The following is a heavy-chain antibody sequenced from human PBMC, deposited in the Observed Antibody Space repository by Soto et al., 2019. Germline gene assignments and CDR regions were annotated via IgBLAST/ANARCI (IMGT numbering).Heavy chain of an antibody. J-gene: IGHJ6*02. CDR3: AGGIAAAGTPYGMDV. V-gene: IGHV1-69*02. D-gene: IGHD6-13*01. CDR2: IIPILGIA. CDR1: GGTFSSYT. Sequence: QVQLVQSGAEVKKPGSSVKVSCKASGGTFSSYTISWVRQAPGQGLEWMGRIIPILGIANYAQKFQGRVTITADKSTRTAYMELSSLRSEDTAVYYCAGGIAAAGTPYGMDVWGQGTTVTVSS.